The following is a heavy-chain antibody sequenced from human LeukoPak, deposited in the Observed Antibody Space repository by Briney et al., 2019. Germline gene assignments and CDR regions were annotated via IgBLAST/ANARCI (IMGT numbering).Heavy chain of an antibody. V-gene: IGHV3-23*01. CDR3: AKSPLSGSSFDY. CDR2: ISGSGGST. J-gene: IGHJ4*02. CDR1: GFTLSSYG. D-gene: IGHD1-26*01. Sequence: GGSLRLSCAASGFTLSSYGMSWVRQAPGKGLEWVSRISGSGGSTYYADSVKGRFSISRDNSKNTLYLQMNSLRAEDTAVYYCAKSPLSGSSFDYWGQGTLVTVSS.